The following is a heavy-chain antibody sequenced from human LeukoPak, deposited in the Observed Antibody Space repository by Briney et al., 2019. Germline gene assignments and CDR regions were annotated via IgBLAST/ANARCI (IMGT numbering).Heavy chain of an antibody. J-gene: IGHJ3*02. CDR3: AKGVPSGLRWGGDDAFDI. Sequence: PGGSLRLSCAASGFTFSNYAMNWVRQAPGKGLEWVSALSEGGGSTYYADSVKGRFTISRDNSKSTLYLQMNSLRAEDTAVYYCAKGVPSGLRWGGDDAFDIWGQGTMVTVSS. V-gene: IGHV3-23*01. CDR1: GFTFSNYA. D-gene: IGHD4-23*01. CDR2: LSEGGGST.